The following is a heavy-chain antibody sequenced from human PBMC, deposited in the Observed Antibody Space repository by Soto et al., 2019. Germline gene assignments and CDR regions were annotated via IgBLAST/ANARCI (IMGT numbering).Heavy chain of an antibody. Sequence: SETLSLTCAVYGGSFSGYYWSWIRQPPGKGLEWIGEINHSGSTNYNPSLKSRVTISVDTSKNQFSLKLSSVTAADTAVYYCASPRQGNYDFLSGYYALDYWSQGTLVTVSS. CDR1: GGSFSGYY. CDR3: ASPRQGNYDFLSGYYALDY. D-gene: IGHD3-3*01. CDR2: INHSGST. V-gene: IGHV4-34*01. J-gene: IGHJ4*02.